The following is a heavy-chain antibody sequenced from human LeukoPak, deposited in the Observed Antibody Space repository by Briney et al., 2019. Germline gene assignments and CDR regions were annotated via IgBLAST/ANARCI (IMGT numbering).Heavy chain of an antibody. CDR3: ARIPRVDFWSGYYHPQYGMDV. Sequence: PSETLSLTCAVSGGPISSGSYSWNWIRQPPGKGLEWIGYTYHTGRTYYNPSLKSRVIISVDRSNNQFSLNLTSVTAADTAVYYCARIPRVDFWSGYYHPQYGMDVWGQGTTVTVSS. CDR1: GGPISSGSYS. CDR2: TYHTGRT. V-gene: IGHV4-30-2*01. J-gene: IGHJ6*02. D-gene: IGHD3-3*01.